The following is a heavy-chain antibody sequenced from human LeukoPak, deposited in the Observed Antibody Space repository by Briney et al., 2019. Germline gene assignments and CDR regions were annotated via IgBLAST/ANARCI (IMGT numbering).Heavy chain of an antibody. V-gene: IGHV1-18*04. J-gene: IGHJ5*02. CDR3: ARETPAGTSWFDP. CDR1: GYTFTGYY. D-gene: IGHD6-13*01. Sequence: GASVKVSCKASGYTFTGYYMHWVRQAPGQGLEWMGWISAYNGSTNYAQKLQGRVTMTTDTSTSTAYMELRSLRSDDTAVYYCARETPAGTSWFDPWGQGTLVTVSS. CDR2: ISAYNGST.